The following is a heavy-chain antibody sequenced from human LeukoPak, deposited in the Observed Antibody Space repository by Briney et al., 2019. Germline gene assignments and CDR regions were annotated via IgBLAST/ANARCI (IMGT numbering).Heavy chain of an antibody. CDR1: GYTFTGYY. D-gene: IGHD6-13*01. Sequence: GASVKVSCKASGYTFTGYYMHWVRQAPGQGLEWMGWINPNSGGTNYAQKFQGRVTMTTDTSISTAYMELSRLRSDDTAVYYCARVGKYSRTYYFDYWGQGTLVTVSS. V-gene: IGHV1-2*02. CDR2: INPNSGGT. J-gene: IGHJ4*02. CDR3: ARVGKYSRTYYFDY.